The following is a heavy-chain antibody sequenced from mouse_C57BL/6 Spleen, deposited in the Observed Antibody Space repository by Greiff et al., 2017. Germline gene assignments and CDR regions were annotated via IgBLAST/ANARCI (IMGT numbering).Heavy chain of an antibody. CDR3: ARYYYGSSVYAMDY. CDR1: GFNIKDYY. V-gene: IGHV14-2*01. J-gene: IGHJ4*01. D-gene: IGHD1-1*01. CDR2: IDPEDGDT. Sequence: EVQLQQSGAELVKPGASVKLSCTASGFNIKDYYMHWVKQRTEQGLEWIGRIDPEDGDTKYAPKFQGKATITADTSSNTAYLQLSSLTSEDTAVYYCARYYYGSSVYAMDYWGQGTSVTVSS.